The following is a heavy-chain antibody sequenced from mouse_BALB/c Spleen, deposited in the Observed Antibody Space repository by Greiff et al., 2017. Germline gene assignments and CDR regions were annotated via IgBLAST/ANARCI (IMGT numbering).Heavy chain of an antibody. J-gene: IGHJ3*01. Sequence: QVQLKESGAELAKPGASVKMSCKASGYTFTSYWMHWVKQRPGQGLEWIGYINPSTGYTEYNQKFKDKATLTADKSSSTAYMQLSSLTSEDSAVYYCARIDYGRAWFAYWGQGTLVTVSA. D-gene: IGHD1-1*01. V-gene: IGHV1-7*01. CDR2: INPSTGYT. CDR3: ARIDYGRAWFAY. CDR1: GYTFTSYW.